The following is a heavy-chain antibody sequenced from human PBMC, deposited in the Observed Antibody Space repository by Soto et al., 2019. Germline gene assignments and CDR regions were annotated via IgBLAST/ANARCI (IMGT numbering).Heavy chain of an antibody. D-gene: IGHD2-15*01. CDR2: IYPGDSET. V-gene: IGHV5-51*01. CDR1: GFGFTSYW. CDR3: ARSGLHALQYFTS. Sequence: PGESLKISCNGSGFGFTSYWFGWVRQTPGRGLEWMGIIYPGDSETKYSPSFQGQVTISADKSINTAYLQWSSLKASDTAMYYCARSGLHALQYFTSWGQGTMVTVS. J-gene: IGHJ5*02.